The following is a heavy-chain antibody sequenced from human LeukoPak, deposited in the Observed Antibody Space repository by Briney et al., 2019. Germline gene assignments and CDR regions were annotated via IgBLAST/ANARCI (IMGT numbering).Heavy chain of an antibody. D-gene: IGHD2-2*01. J-gene: IGHJ4*02. CDR3: ARCYCITTSCYYFVC. CDR2: INTNRGGT. Sequence: ASVKVSSTASGYTFTVYYMHWVRQAPGPGLEWMGWINTNRGGTNYAQKFQGRVTITRDTSISTAYMERSSLRSDVTAVYYCARCYCITTSCYYFVCGGQGTLGTVS. V-gene: IGHV1-2*02. CDR1: GYTFTVYY.